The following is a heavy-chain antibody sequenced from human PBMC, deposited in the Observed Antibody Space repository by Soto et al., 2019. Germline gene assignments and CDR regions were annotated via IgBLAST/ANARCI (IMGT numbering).Heavy chain of an antibody. CDR3: ARGLSVATSTDY. J-gene: IGHJ4*02. CDR1: GGSFSGYY. CDR2: INHSGST. D-gene: IGHD5-12*01. V-gene: IGHV4-34*01. Sequence: SETLSLTCAVYGGSFSGYYWSWIRQPPGKGLEWIGEINHSGSTNYNPSLKSRVTISVDTSKNQFSLKLSSVTAADTAVYYCARGLSVATSTDYWGQGTLVTVSS.